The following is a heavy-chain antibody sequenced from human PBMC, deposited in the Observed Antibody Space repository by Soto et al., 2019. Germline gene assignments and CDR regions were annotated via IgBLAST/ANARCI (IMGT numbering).Heavy chain of an antibody. CDR1: GGSISSSSYY. CDR2: IYYSGST. V-gene: IGHV4-39*01. Sequence: QLQLQESGPGLVKPSETLSLTCTVSGGSISSSSYYWGWIRQPPGMGLEWIGSIYYSGSTYYNPSRQSRVTISVDTSKNQFSLKLSSVTAADTAVYYFSRSDYDFWSGHFDYWGQGTLVTVSS. CDR3: SRSDYDFWSGHFDY. J-gene: IGHJ4*02. D-gene: IGHD3-3*01.